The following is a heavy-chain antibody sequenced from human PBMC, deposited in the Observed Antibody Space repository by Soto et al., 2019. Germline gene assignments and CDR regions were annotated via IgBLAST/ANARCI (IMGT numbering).Heavy chain of an antibody. CDR3: AREGVVPTGKYYYGMDV. V-gene: IGHV4-34*01. Sequence: QVQLQQWGAGLVKPSETLSLTCAVYGGSFSGYYWSWIRQPPGKGLEWIGEINHSGSTNYNPSLNSRVTISVDTSKNQFSLKLSSVTAADTAVYYCAREGVVPTGKYYYGMDVWGQGTTVTVSS. J-gene: IGHJ6*02. CDR1: GGSFSGYY. D-gene: IGHD2-15*01. CDR2: INHSGST.